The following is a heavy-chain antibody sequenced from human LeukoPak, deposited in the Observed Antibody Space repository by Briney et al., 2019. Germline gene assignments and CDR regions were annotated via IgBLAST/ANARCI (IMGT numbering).Heavy chain of an antibody. Sequence: PGGSLRLSCAASGFTFSSYSMNWVRQAPGKGLEWVSSISSSSSYIYYADSVKGRFTISRDNAKNSLYLQMNSLRAEDTAVYYCAKGGEWLVSSAFYYYYMDVWGKGTTVTISS. CDR1: GFTFSSYS. CDR2: ISSSSSYI. J-gene: IGHJ6*03. D-gene: IGHD6-19*01. CDR3: AKGGEWLVSSAFYYYYMDV. V-gene: IGHV3-21*01.